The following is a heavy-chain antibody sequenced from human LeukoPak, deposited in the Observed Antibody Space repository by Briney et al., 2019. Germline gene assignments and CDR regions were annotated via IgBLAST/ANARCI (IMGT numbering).Heavy chain of an antibody. CDR2: ISGGGGSK. CDR1: GFTFSNFA. Sequence: GGSLRLSCAASGFTFSNFAMSWVRQARGKGLEGVSDISGGGGSKDYADFVRGRFTISRDNSKNTMYLQMNSLRAEDTAVYYCAKGPYSTSWYGYFDYWGQGTLVTVSS. V-gene: IGHV3-23*01. J-gene: IGHJ4*02. D-gene: IGHD6-13*01. CDR3: AKGPYSTSWYGYFDY.